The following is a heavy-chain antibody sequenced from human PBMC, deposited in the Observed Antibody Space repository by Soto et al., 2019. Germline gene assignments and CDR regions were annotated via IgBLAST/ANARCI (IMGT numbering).Heavy chain of an antibody. CDR2: IYYSGST. CDR1: GGSISSGDYY. J-gene: IGHJ5*02. D-gene: IGHD3-10*01. Sequence: QVQLQESGPGLVKPSQTLSLTCTVSGGSISSGDYYWSWIRQPPGKGLAWIGYIYYSGSTYYNPSLKSRVTISVDTSKNQFSLKLSSVTAADTAVYYCARSTDYYGSSRNWFDPWGQGTLVTVSS. V-gene: IGHV4-30-4*01. CDR3: ARSTDYYGSSRNWFDP.